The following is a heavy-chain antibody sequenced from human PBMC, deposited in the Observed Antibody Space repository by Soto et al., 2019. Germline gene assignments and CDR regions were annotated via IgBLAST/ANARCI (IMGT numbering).Heavy chain of an antibody. D-gene: IGHD6-13*01. CDR1: GFTFSSYG. CDR3: AKLLGGPIAAAGIESAY. V-gene: IGHV3-30*18. CDR2: ISYDGSNK. J-gene: IGHJ4*02. Sequence: GGSLRLSCGASGFTFSSYGMHWVRQAPGKGLEWVAVISYDGSNKYYADSVKGRFTISRDNSKNTLYLQMNSLRAEDTAVYYCAKLLGGPIAAAGIESAYWGQGTLVTVSS.